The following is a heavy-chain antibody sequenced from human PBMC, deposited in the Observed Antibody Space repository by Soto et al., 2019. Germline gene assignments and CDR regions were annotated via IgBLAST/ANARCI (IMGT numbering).Heavy chain of an antibody. CDR2: ISGSGDST. V-gene: IGHV3-23*01. CDR1: GFTFSDYY. D-gene: IGHD2-15*01. CDR3: AKETLGYCSSGSCRIDY. Sequence: PGGSLRLSCAASGFTFSDYYMSWIRKAPGKGLEWVSTISGSGDSTYYADSVRGRFTISRDNSKNTLYLQMNSLRAEDTAVYYCAKETLGYCSSGSCRIDYWGQGTLVTVSS. J-gene: IGHJ4*02.